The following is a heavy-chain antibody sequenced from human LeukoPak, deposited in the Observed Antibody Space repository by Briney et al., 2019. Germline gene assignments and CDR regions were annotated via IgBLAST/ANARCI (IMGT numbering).Heavy chain of an antibody. D-gene: IGHD2-2*01. CDR1: GFTFSSYA. V-gene: IGHV3-23*01. J-gene: IGHJ6*03. CDR2: ISGSGGST. CDR3: AKSYCSSPSCYYYYYMDV. Sequence: PGGSLRLSCAASGFTFSSYAMSWVRQAPGKGLEWVSAISGSGGSTYYADSVKGRFTISRDNSKNTLYLQMNSLRAEDTAVYYCAKSYCSSPSCYYYYYMDVWGKGTTVTVSS.